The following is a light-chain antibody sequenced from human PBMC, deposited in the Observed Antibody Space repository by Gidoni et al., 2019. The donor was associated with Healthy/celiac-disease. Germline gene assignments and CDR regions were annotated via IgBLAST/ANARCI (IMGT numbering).Light chain of an antibody. CDR2: GNS. Sequence: QSVLTQPPSVSGAPGQRVTIACTGSSSNIGAGYDVHWYQQLPGTAPKLLISGNSNRPSGVPDRFSGSKSGTSASLAITGLQAEDEADYYCQSYDSSLRGVFGTGTKVTVL. J-gene: IGLJ1*01. CDR1: SSNIGAGYD. V-gene: IGLV1-40*01. CDR3: QSYDSSLRGV.